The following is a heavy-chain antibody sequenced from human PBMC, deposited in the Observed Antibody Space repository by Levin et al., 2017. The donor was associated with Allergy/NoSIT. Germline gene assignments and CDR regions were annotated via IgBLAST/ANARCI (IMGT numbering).Heavy chain of an antibody. CDR3: ARVGRETMVQGVPQLSYYYYYYMDV. V-gene: IGHV1-69*13. D-gene: IGHD3-10*01. CDR2: IIPIFGTA. Sequence: EASVKVSCKASGGTFSSYAISWVRQAPGQGLEWMGGIIPIFGTANYAQKFQGRVTITADESTSTAYMELSSLRSEDTAVYYCARVGRETMVQGVPQLSYYYYYYMDVWGKGTTVTVSS. CDR1: GGTFSSYA. J-gene: IGHJ6*03.